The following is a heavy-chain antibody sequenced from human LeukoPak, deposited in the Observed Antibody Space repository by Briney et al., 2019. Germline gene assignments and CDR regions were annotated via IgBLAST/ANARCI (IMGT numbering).Heavy chain of an antibody. CDR1: GFPFSSYP. V-gene: IGHV3-23*01. CDR2: ISGSGGST. Sequence: GGSLRLSCAGSGFPFSSYPISWVRQPPGKGLEWVSAISGSGGSTYYADSVKGRFTISRDNSKNTLYLQMNSLRAEDTAVYYCAKVRYSSSWYEGRFDYWGQGTLVTVSS. D-gene: IGHD6-13*01. CDR3: AKVRYSSSWYEGRFDY. J-gene: IGHJ4*02.